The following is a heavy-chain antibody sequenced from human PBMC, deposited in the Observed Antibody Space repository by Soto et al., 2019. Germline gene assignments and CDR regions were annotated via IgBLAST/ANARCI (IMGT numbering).Heavy chain of an antibody. Sequence: GGPLRLSCAASGFTFSSHAMSRVRQAPGKGLEWVSAISGSGGSTYYADSVKGRLTISRDNSKNTLYLQMNSLRAEDTAVYYCAKGGHIVAAYAAYYYGMDVWGQGTTVTVSS. V-gene: IGHV3-23*01. D-gene: IGHD5-12*01. CDR3: AKGGHIVAAYAAYYYGMDV. CDR2: ISGSGGST. CDR1: GFTFSSHA. J-gene: IGHJ6*02.